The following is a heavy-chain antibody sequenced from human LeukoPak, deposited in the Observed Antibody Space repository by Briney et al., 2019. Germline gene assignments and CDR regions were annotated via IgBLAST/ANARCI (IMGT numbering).Heavy chain of an antibody. CDR2: IYYSGST. V-gene: IGHV4-39*01. J-gene: IGHJ5*02. CDR1: GGSISSSSYY. Sequence: LSETLSLTXTVSGGSISSSSYYWGWIRQPPGKGLEWIGSIYYSGSTYYNPSLKSRVTISVDTSKNQFSLKLSSVTAADTAVYYCARHWSGITIFGVVIMRSWFDPWGPGTLVTVSS. D-gene: IGHD3-3*01. CDR3: ARHWSGITIFGVVIMRSWFDP.